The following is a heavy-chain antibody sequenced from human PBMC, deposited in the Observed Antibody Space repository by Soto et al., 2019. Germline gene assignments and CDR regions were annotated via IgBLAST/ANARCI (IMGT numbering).Heavy chain of an antibody. Sequence: WIRQHPGKGLEWIGYIYYGGSTYYNPSLKSRVTISLDTSNNRFSLNLNSATAADTAVYYCARRVCSSSSCFFDPWGQGTLVTVSS. V-gene: IGHV4-31*02. CDR2: IYYGGST. J-gene: IGHJ5*02. CDR3: ARRVCSSSSCFFDP. D-gene: IGHD2-2*01.